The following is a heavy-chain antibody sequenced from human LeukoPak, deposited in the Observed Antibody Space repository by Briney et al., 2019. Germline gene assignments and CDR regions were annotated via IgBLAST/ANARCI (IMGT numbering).Heavy chain of an antibody. D-gene: IGHD1/OR15-1a*01. CDR1: GFTFTTYY. CDR3: ARENWTNDF. Sequence: GGSLRLSCAASGFTFTTYYMSWVRQAPGKGLEWVANINQDGGTKYYVDSVKGRFTISRDNAINSVFLKMNSLRAEDTAVYYCARENWTNDFWGQGTLVTVSS. CDR2: INQDGGTK. V-gene: IGHV3-7*01. J-gene: IGHJ4*02.